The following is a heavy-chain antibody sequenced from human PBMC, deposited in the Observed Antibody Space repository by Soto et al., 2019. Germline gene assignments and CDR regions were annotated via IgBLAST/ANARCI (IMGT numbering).Heavy chain of an antibody. D-gene: IGHD1-26*01. CDR1: GYSISGSNW. V-gene: IGHV4-28*01. CDR2: IYYSGTT. J-gene: IGHJ4*02. CDR3: ARREIQGPIDY. Sequence: SDTLSLTFAVFGYSISGSNWWGSIGQPPEKGRDWIGNIYYSGTTYYNPSLKSRVTMSVDTSKNQFSLKLTSVTAVDMAVYYCARREIQGPIDYWGQGILVTVSS.